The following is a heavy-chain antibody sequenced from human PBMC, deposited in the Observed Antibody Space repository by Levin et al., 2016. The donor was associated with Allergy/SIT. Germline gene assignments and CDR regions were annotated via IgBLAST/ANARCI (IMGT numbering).Heavy chain of an antibody. Sequence: GGSLRLSCAASGFTFSSDALHWVRQAPGKGLEWLTVLSNDGSDKNYADSVKGRFTVSRDNSKNTLYLQMNSLRSEDTAVYFCARAQGSMGYLIYQWGQGTLVTVSS. J-gene: IGHJ4*02. CDR1: GFTFSSDA. CDR2: LSNDGSDK. D-gene: IGHD2-2*01. V-gene: IGHV3-30*04. CDR3: ARAQGSMGYLIYQ.